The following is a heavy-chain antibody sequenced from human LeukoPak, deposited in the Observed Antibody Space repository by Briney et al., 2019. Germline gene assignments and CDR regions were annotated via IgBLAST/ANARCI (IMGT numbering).Heavy chain of an antibody. CDR2: ISGGSTVI. CDR3: ARTRGYNYGYSDD. D-gene: IGHD5-18*01. CDR1: GFTFSSYN. J-gene: IGHJ4*02. V-gene: IGHV3-48*01. Sequence: PGGSLRLSCAASGFTFSSYNMNWVRQAPGKGLEWVSYISGGSTVIDYADSVRGRFTISRDNAKNSLYLQMNSLRGEDTAVYYCARTRGYNYGYSDDWGQGTWSPSPQ.